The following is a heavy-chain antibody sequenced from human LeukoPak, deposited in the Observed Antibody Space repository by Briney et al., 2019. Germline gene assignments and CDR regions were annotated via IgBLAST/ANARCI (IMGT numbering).Heavy chain of an antibody. Sequence: SVKVSCKASGGTFSNYAITWVRQAPGHGLEWMGGIIPIFDTSNYAQKFQGRVTITADKSTSTAYMELSSLRSEDTAVYFCAGIPVFGVVLHQEPVWGKGTTVTVSS. CDR3: AGIPVFGVVLHQEPV. D-gene: IGHD3-3*01. CDR2: IIPIFDTS. V-gene: IGHV1-69*06. J-gene: IGHJ6*04. CDR1: GGTFSNYA.